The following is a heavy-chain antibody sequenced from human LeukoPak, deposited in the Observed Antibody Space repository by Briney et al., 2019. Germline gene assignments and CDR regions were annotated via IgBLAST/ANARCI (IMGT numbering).Heavy chain of an antibody. J-gene: IGHJ6*03. V-gene: IGHV4-61*02. CDR3: ARLTTGTTPRAHYFYYYMDV. D-gene: IGHD1-1*01. CDR1: GGSIRSGSYY. CDR2: IYSSRSS. Sequence: PSETLSLTCTVSGGSIRSGSYYWSWIRPSAGQGLEWIGRIYSSRSSNNYNPSLKSRVTISVDTSKNQFSLKLSSVTAADTAVYYCARLTTGTTPRAHYFYYYMDVWGKGTTVTVSS.